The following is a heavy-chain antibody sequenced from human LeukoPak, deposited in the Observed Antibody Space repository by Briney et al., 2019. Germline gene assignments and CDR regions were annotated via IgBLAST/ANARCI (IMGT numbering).Heavy chain of an antibody. Sequence: GGSLRLSCAASGITFSTSGMHRGRQAPGKGLEWVAFIWSDGSNKYHADSVKGRFTISRDNSKDTLYLQMNSLRAEDTAVYYCARDKGTTCIDNWGQGALVTVSS. CDR1: GITFSTSG. CDR2: IWSDGSNK. CDR3: ARDKGTTCIDN. J-gene: IGHJ4*02. V-gene: IGHV3-33*01. D-gene: IGHD4-17*01.